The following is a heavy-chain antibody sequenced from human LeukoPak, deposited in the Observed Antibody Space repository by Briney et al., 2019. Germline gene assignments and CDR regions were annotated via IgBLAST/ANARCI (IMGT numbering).Heavy chain of an antibody. Sequence: GGSLRLSCEASGFTFSNYDMIWVRQAPGKGLEWVSIISGSGGSTYYGDSVKGRFTISRDNSKNTLYLQMNSLRAEDTAVYYCAKVVAATSYWGQGTLVTVSS. D-gene: IGHD2-15*01. J-gene: IGHJ4*02. CDR1: GFTFSNYD. CDR2: ISGSGGST. CDR3: AKVVAATSY. V-gene: IGHV3-23*01.